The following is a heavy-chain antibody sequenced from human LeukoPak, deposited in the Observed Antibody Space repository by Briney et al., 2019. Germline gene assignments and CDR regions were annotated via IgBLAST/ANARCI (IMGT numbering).Heavy chain of an antibody. CDR2: ISGDTTAT. D-gene: IGHD5-18*01. Sequence: GGSLRLSCAASGFTFSSAMTWVRQAPGKGLEWVSTISGDTTATWYADSVKGRFTISRDNSKNTLYLQMNSLRGEDTAVYYCAKNGNTAIIDYWGQGTLVTVSS. CDR3: AKNGNTAIIDY. CDR1: GFTFSSA. J-gene: IGHJ4*02. V-gene: IGHV3-23*01.